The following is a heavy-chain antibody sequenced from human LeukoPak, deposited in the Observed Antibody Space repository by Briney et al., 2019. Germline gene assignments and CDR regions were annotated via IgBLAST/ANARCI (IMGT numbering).Heavy chain of an antibody. J-gene: IGHJ6*03. CDR1: GGSISSGSYY. CDR3: ARDLVGYSYASEGGDYYYYYYMDV. CDR2: IYTSGST. Sequence: SQTLSLTCTASGGSISSGSYYWSWIRQPAGKGLEWIGRIYTSGSTNYNPSLKGRVTISVDTSKNQFSLKLSSVTAADTAVYYCARDLVGYSYASEGGDYYYYYYMDVWGKGTTVTVSS. D-gene: IGHD5-18*01. V-gene: IGHV4-61*02.